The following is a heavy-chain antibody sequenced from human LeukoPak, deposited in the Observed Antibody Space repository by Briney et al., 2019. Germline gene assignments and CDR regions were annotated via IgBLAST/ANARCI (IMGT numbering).Heavy chain of an antibody. J-gene: IGHJ3*02. Sequence: SETLSLTCTVSGGSISSYYWSWIRQPPGKGLEWIGYIYYSGSTNYNPSLKSRVTISVDTSKNQFSLKLSSVTAADTAVYYCARPVGYSSGWYAFDIWGQGTMVTVSS. CDR3: ARPVGYSSGWYAFDI. V-gene: IGHV4-59*08. CDR1: GGSISSYY. CDR2: IYYSGST. D-gene: IGHD6-19*01.